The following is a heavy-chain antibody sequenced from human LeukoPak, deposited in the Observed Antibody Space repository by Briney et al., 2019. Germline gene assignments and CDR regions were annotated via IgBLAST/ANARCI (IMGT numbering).Heavy chain of an antibody. CDR2: IIPVLDIT. CDR3: ARDPIYEGGYGLGGPYYFDF. Sequence: ASMKVSCKPSGGTFTNYAFSWVRQAPGQGLEWMGRIIPVLDITNYAQKFQDRLTVVADTSTGTVYMELAGLRSEATAVYYCARDPIYEGGYGLGGPYYFDFWGQGTPVTVSS. CDR1: GGTFTNYA. D-gene: IGHD5-12*01. J-gene: IGHJ4*02. V-gene: IGHV1-69*04.